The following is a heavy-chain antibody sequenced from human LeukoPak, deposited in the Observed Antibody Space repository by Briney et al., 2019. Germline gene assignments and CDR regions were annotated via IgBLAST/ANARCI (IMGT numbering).Heavy chain of an antibody. D-gene: IGHD2-2*01. Sequence: GGSLRLSCAAPGFTFSTYAMHWVRQAPGKGLEWVAVISYDGSNKYYADSVKGRFTISRDNSKNTLYLQMNSLRAEDTAVYYCARDPCSTTSCHSYYYYMDVWGKGTTVTVSS. CDR2: ISYDGSNK. CDR1: GFTFSTYA. V-gene: IGHV3-30-3*01. J-gene: IGHJ6*03. CDR3: ARDPCSTTSCHSYYYYMDV.